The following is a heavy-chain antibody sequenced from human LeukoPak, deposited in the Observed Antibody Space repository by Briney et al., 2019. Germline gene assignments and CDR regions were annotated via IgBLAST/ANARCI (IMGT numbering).Heavy chain of an antibody. CDR1: GFTFDDYG. D-gene: IGHD6-6*01. Sequence: TGGSLRLSCVASGFTFDDYGMHWVRQAPGKGLGWVSGTSWNSGSIGYADSVKGRFTISRDNAKNSLYLQMNSLRAEDTALYYCAKDLGSSFSSNFDYWGQGTLVTVSS. V-gene: IGHV3-9*01. CDR2: TSWNSGSI. J-gene: IGHJ4*02. CDR3: AKDLGSSFSSNFDY.